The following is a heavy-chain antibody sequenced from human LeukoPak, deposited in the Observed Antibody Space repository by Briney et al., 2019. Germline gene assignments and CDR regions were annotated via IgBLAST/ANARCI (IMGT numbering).Heavy chain of an antibody. Sequence: PGRSLRLSCAASGFTFSSYGMHWVRQAPGKGLEWVAVISYDGTDKYYADSVKGRFTISRDNSKNTLYLQMNSLRAEDTAVYYCAKGYYYDSSGLRYYFDYWGQGTLVTVSS. V-gene: IGHV3-30*18. J-gene: IGHJ4*02. CDR3: AKGYYYDSSGLRYYFDY. D-gene: IGHD3-22*01. CDR2: ISYDGTDK. CDR1: GFTFSSYG.